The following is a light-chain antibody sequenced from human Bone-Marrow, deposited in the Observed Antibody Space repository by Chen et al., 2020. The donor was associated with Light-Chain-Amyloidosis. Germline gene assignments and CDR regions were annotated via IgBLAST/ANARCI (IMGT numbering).Light chain of an antibody. CDR1: SSDIGDYQY. V-gene: IGLV2-14*01. CDR2: DVS. CDR3: QSYQGSSQGV. J-gene: IGLJ3*02. Sequence: QSALTQPASVSGSPGQSITISCTGTSSDIGDYQYVSWYQQHPGKAPKLMIYDVSHRPSGISDRFSASKSGNTASLTISGLKTEDEADYYCQSYQGSSQGVFGGGTKLTVL.